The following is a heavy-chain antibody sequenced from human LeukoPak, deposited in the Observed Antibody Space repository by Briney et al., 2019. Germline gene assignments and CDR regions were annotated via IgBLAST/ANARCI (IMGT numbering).Heavy chain of an antibody. CDR3: ARDGYSSSWPPGVDY. Sequence: GGSLRLSCTASGFTFSSYAMNWVRQAPGKGLEWVSSISSSSSYIYYADSVKGRFTISRDNAKNSLYLQMNSLRAEDTAVYYCARDGYSSSWPPGVDYWGQGTLVTVSS. CDR2: ISSSSSYI. V-gene: IGHV3-21*01. J-gene: IGHJ4*02. D-gene: IGHD6-13*01. CDR1: GFTFSSYA.